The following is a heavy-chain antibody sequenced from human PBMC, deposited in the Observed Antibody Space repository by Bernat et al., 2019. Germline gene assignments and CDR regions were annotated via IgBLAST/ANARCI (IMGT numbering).Heavy chain of an antibody. CDR3: AKGDYYDSGAYPNGAFDS. Sequence: EVQVLESGGGLVQPGGSLRLSCAASRFTFSDYFMSWIRQAPGKGLEWVSGINNDGARTYYADSVKGRFTISRDNSRDTLYLQMNSLRVKDTAVYYCAKGDYYDSGAYPNGAFDSWGQGTLVTVSS. CDR2: INNDGART. V-gene: IGHV3-23*01. J-gene: IGHJ4*02. CDR1: RFTFSDYF. D-gene: IGHD3-22*01.